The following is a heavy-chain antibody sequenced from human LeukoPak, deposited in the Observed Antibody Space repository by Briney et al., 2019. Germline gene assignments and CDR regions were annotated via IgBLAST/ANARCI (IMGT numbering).Heavy chain of an antibody. CDR3: ARDTSLTGTIFDS. V-gene: IGHV3-74*01. CDR2: INSDGSST. Sequence: AGGSLTLSCAASGFPFSSRWMHWVCQAPGKGLVWVARINSDGSSTSYADSVKGRFTISRDNAKNTLYLQMSSLRVEDTAVYYCARDTSLTGTIFDSWGQGTLVTVSS. J-gene: IGHJ4*02. D-gene: IGHD1-7*01. CDR1: GFPFSSRW.